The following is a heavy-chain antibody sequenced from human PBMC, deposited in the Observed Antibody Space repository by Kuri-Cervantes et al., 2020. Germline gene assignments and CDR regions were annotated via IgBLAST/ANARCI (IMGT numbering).Heavy chain of an antibody. CDR1: RTSVSSGFHH. CDR2: IYPGQNN. J-gene: IGHJ4*02. V-gene: IGHV4-61*01. D-gene: IGHD2-21*01. Sequence: SETLSLTCTVSRTSVSSGFHHWSWIRQPPGKKLEWIGCIYPGQNNRYNPSLQSRVAISVDTSTNQFSLNLSSVTAADTAVYYCATYFVGVGGRGNWGQGILVTVSS. CDR3: ATYFVGVGGRGN.